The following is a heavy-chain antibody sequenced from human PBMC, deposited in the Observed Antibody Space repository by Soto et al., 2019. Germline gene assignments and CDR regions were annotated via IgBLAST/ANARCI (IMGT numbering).Heavy chain of an antibody. CDR3: ARHGGYIYEDNWFDP. CDR2: IYYSGIT. D-gene: IGHD5-18*01. Sequence: PSETLSLTCTVSGGSISSISYHWGWIRQPPGKGLEWIGSIYYSGITYYNPSLKTRVTISVDTSKNQFSLKLSSVTAADTAVYHCARHGGYIYEDNWFDPWGQGTLVTVSS. CDR1: GGSISSISYH. V-gene: IGHV4-39*01. J-gene: IGHJ5*02.